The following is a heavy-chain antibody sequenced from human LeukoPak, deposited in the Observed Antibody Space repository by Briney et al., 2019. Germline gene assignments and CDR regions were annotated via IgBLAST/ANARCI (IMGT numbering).Heavy chain of an antibody. CDR1: GGSISRGGYC. V-gene: IGHV4-31*03. J-gene: IGHJ6*02. D-gene: IGHD2-15*01. CDR3: ARDRCSGGSCYYYYGMDV. Sequence: SETLSLTCTVSGGSISRGGYCWSWIRQHPGKGLEWIGYIYYSGSTYYNPSLKSRVTISVDTSKNQFSLKLSSVTAADTVVYYCARDRCSGGSCYYYYGMDVWGQGTTVTVSS. CDR2: IYYSGST.